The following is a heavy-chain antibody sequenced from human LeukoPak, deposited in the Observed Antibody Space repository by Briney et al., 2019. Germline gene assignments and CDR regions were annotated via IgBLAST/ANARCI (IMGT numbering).Heavy chain of an antibody. V-gene: IGHV4-59*08. CDR1: GGSISSYY. Sequence: SETLSLTRTVSGGSISSYYWSWIRQPPGKGLEWIGYIYYSGSTNYNPSLKSRVTISVDTSKNQFSLKLSSVTAADTAVYYCARSGPRTPGITMVRGVKSAFDIWGQGTMVTVSS. J-gene: IGHJ3*02. CDR2: IYYSGST. CDR3: ARSGPRTPGITMVRGVKSAFDI. D-gene: IGHD3-10*01.